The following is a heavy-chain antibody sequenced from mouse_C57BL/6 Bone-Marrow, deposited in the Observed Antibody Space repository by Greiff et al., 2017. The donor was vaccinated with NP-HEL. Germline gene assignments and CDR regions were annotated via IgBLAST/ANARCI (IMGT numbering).Heavy chain of an antibody. Sequence: EVQLQQSGPELVKPGASVKISCKASGYTFTDYYLNWVKQSHGKSLEWIGDINPNNGGTSYNQKFKGKATLTVDKSSSTAYMELRSLTSEDSAVYYCARSRENDRWLLLNWYFDVWGTGTTVTVSS. J-gene: IGHJ1*03. V-gene: IGHV1-26*01. D-gene: IGHD2-3*01. CDR2: INPNNGGT. CDR3: ARSRENDRWLLLNWYFDV. CDR1: GYTFTDYY.